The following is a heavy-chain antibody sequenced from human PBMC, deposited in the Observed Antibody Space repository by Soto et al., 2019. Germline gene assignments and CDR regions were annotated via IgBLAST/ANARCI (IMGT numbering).Heavy chain of an antibody. J-gene: IGHJ6*03. Sequence: PGGSLRLSCAASGFTFSSYSMNWVRQAPGKGLEWVSYISSSSSTIYYADSVKGRFTISRDNAKNSLYLQMNSLRAEDTAVYYCARVVGCSSTSCYYYYYYYMDVWGKGTTVTVSS. CDR3: ARVVGCSSTSCYYYYYYYMDV. V-gene: IGHV3-48*01. CDR2: ISSSSSTI. D-gene: IGHD2-2*01. CDR1: GFTFSSYS.